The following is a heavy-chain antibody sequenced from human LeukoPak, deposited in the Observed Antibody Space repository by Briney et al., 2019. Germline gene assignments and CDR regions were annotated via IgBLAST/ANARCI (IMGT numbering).Heavy chain of an antibody. CDR1: GYTFTNYG. V-gene: IGHV1-18*01. Sequence: ASVKVSYKASGYTFTNYGISWVRQAPGQGLEWMAWISAYNGDTRYAQKFQGRVILTTDTSTTTAYMELRNLRSDDTAVYYCARDACVSCGGDCCHDPWGQGTLVTVSS. CDR2: ISAYNGDT. D-gene: IGHD2-21*02. J-gene: IGHJ5*02. CDR3: ARDACVSCGGDCCHDP.